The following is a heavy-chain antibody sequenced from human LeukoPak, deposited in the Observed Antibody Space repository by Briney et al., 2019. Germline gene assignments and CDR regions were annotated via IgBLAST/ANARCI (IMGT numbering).Heavy chain of an antibody. CDR1: GFTFSSYW. Sequence: GGSLRLSCAASGFTFSSYWMTWVRQAPGTGLEWVAHIKQDGSEKYYVESVKGRFTISRDNAKNSLSLQVNSLRVEDTAVYYCARDHYGSGSYPYYFDYWGQGTLVTVSS. J-gene: IGHJ4*02. D-gene: IGHD3-10*01. V-gene: IGHV3-7*04. CDR3: ARDHYGSGSYPYYFDY. CDR2: IKQDGSEK.